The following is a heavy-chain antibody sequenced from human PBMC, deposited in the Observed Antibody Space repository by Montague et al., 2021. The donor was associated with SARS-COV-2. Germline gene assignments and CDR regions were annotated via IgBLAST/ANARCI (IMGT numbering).Heavy chain of an antibody. J-gene: IGHJ6*02. V-gene: IGHV4-34*01. CDR1: GGSLSGYY. D-gene: IGHD5-24*01. Sequence: SETLSLTCAVYGGSLSGYYWSWIRQPPVRGLEWIGEINHSGSTNYNPSLKSRVTISLDTSKNQFSLKLSSVTAADTAVYYCARGRRRYRWRDEPSYYYGMDVWGQGTTVTVSS. CDR3: ARGRRRYRWRDEPSYYYGMDV. CDR2: INHSGST.